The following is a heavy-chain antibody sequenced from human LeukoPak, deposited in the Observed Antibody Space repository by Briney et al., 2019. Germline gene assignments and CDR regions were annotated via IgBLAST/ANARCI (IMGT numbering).Heavy chain of an antibody. CDR3: ARDSGWLTEFDY. V-gene: IGHV3-48*03. CDR1: GFTFSNYE. D-gene: IGHD6-19*01. J-gene: IGHJ4*02. Sequence: GGSLGLSCAASGFTFSNYEINWVRQAPGKGLEWVSYISSSGSTMYFADSVRGRFTISRDNVKNSLYLQMNSLRAEDTAVYYCARDSGWLTEFDYWGQGTLVAVSS. CDR2: ISSSGSTM.